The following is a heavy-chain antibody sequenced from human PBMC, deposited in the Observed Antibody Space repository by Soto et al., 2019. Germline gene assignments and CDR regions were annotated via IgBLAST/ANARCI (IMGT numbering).Heavy chain of an antibody. V-gene: IGHV3-23*01. D-gene: IGHD6-13*01. Sequence: SGGSLRLSCAASGFTFSSYAMSWVRQAPGKGLGWVSAISGSGGSTYYADSVKGRFTISRDNSKNTLYLQMNSLRAEDTAVYYCAKDPKMGAAAAPTFDYWGQGTLVTVSS. CDR2: ISGSGGST. CDR1: GFTFSSYA. CDR3: AKDPKMGAAAAPTFDY. J-gene: IGHJ4*02.